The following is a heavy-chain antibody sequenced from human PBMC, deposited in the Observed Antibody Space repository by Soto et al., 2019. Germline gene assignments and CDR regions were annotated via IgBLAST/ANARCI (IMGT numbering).Heavy chain of an antibody. CDR3: AKAHPVQTYPDV. Sequence: QVQLVESGGGVVQPGRSLRLSCAASGFTFSSYGMHWVRQAPGKGLEWVAVISYDGSNKYYADSVKGRFTISRDNSKNTLYLQMNSLRAEDTAVYYCAKAHPVQTYPDVWGQGTTVTVSS. J-gene: IGHJ6*02. CDR2: ISYDGSNK. D-gene: IGHD3-16*01. CDR1: GFTFSSYG. V-gene: IGHV3-30*18.